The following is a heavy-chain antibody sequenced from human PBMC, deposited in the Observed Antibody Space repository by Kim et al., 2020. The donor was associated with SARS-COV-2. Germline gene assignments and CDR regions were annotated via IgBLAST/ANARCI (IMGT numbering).Heavy chain of an antibody. CDR3: ARDGAWPNYYYGMDV. J-gene: IGHJ6*02. CDR2: IYYSGST. V-gene: IGHV4-59*13. Sequence: SETMSLTCTVSGGSISSYYWSWIRQPPGKGLEWIGYIYYSGSTNYNPSLKSRVTISVDTSKNQFSLKLSSVTAADTAVYYCARDGAWPNYYYGMDVWGQGTTVTVSS. D-gene: IGHD3-16*01. CDR1: GGSISSYY.